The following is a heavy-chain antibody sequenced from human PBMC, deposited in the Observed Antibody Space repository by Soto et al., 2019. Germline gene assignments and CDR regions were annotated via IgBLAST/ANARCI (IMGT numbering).Heavy chain of an antibody. J-gene: IGHJ4*02. Sequence: QVQLVQSGAEVKNPGSSVKVSFKASGGTFSSYAISWVRQAPGQELYWMGGIIPSFCTANYAQTFQGRVTITADESTSTAYMELSSLRSEATAVYYCARSDILTGTPIFAYWGQRTLVTVSS. CDR3: ARSDILTGTPIFAY. CDR1: GGTFSSYA. V-gene: IGHV1-69*01. CDR2: IIPSFCTA. D-gene: IGHD3-9*01.